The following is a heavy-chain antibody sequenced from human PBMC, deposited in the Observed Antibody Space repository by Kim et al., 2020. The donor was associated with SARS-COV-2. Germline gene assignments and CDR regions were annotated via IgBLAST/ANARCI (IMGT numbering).Heavy chain of an antibody. CDR3: GRQGRLVLDY. V-gene: IGHV4-39*01. D-gene: IGHD6-19*01. Sequence: STYYNPSLKSRVTISVDTSKNQFSLKLSSVTAADTAVYYCGRQGRLVLDYWGQGTLVTVSS. CDR2: ST. J-gene: IGHJ4*02.